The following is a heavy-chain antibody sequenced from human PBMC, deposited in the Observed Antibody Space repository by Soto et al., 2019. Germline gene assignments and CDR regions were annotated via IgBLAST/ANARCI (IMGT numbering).Heavy chain of an antibody. J-gene: IGHJ4*02. V-gene: IGHV3-9*01. Sequence: EVQLVESGGGLVQPGRSLRLSCAASGFTVDDYAMHWVRQAPGKGLEWVSGISWNSGSIGYADSVKGRFTISRDNAKNSLYLQMNSLRAEDTALYYCAKVFNWNYFYYFDYWGQGTLVTVSS. CDR1: GFTVDDYA. CDR3: AKVFNWNYFYYFDY. D-gene: IGHD1-7*01. CDR2: ISWNSGSI.